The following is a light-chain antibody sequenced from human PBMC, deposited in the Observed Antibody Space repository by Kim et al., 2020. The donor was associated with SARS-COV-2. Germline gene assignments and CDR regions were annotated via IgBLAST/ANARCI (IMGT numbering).Light chain of an antibody. Sequence: PLGQPARTTCQGDSLRIYYATCSQQKPGQAPILVIYGKNNRPSGIPDRFSGSSSGNTASLTITGTQAGDEADYYCNSRDSNDNVVFGGGTKVTVL. CDR2: GKN. CDR3: NSRDSNDNVV. J-gene: IGLJ2*01. CDR1: SLRIYY. V-gene: IGLV3-19*01.